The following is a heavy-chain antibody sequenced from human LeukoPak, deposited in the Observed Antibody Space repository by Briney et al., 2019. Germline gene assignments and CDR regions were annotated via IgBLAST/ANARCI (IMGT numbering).Heavy chain of an antibody. Sequence: SETLSLTCTVSGGSISSSSYYWGWLRQPPGKGLKWIGSIYYSGSTYYNPSLKSRVTISVDTSKNQFSLKLSSVTAADTAVYYCASGYGYEAYWGQGTLVTVSS. CDR3: ASGYGYEAY. D-gene: IGHD5-18*01. V-gene: IGHV4-39*07. CDR1: GGSISSSSYY. CDR2: IYYSGST. J-gene: IGHJ4*02.